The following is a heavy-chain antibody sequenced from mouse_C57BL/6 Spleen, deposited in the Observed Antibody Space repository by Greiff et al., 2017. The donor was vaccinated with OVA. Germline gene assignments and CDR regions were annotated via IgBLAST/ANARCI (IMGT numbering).Heavy chain of an antibody. CDR2: IDPSDSYT. Sequence: QVQLQQPGAELVRPGTSVKLSCKASGYTFTSYWMHWVKQRPGQGLEWIGVIDPSDSYTNYNQKFKGKATLTVDTSSSTASMQLSSLTSEDSAVYYCAGSCYGIYEDYWGQGTTLTVSS. CDR1: GYTFTSYW. J-gene: IGHJ2*01. D-gene: IGHD2-1*01. V-gene: IGHV1-59*01. CDR3: AGSCYGIYEDY.